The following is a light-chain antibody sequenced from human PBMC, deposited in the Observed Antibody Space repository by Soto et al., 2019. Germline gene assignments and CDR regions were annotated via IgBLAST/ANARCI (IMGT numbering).Light chain of an antibody. V-gene: IGLV1-40*01. Sequence: QSVLTQPPSVSGAPGQRVTISCTGSSANIGAGYDVHWYQQLPGTAPKLLIYGNSNRPSGVPDRFSGSKSGTSASLAITGLQAEDEADYYYQSYDSRLSIYDVFGTGTKLTVL. CDR3: QSYDSRLSIYDV. J-gene: IGLJ1*01. CDR1: SANIGAGYD. CDR2: GNS.